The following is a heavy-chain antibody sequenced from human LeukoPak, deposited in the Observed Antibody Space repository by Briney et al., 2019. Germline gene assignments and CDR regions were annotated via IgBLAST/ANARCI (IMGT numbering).Heavy chain of an antibody. CDR1: GFTFSDYE. J-gene: IGHJ3*02. V-gene: IGHV3-30*02. CDR3: AKEGDYYGSGSYRDGFDI. Sequence: GGSLRLSCAASGFTFSDYEMNWVRQAPGKGLEWVAFIRYDGINKYYADSVKGRFTISRDSFKNTLYLQMNSLRPEDTAVYYCAKEGDYYGSGSYRDGFDIWGQGTRATVSS. CDR2: IRYDGINK. D-gene: IGHD3-10*01.